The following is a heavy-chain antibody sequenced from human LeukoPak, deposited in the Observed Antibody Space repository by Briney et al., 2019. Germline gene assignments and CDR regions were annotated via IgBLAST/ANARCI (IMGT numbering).Heavy chain of an antibody. CDR3: ARARGYIYDSFDY. V-gene: IGHV3-74*01. Sequence: PGGSLRISCAASGXTFVNYWMHWVRQAPGKGLVWVSRLNSDGTTTSYADSVKGRFTISRDNAKNTLYLQMNNLRAEDTAVYYCARARGYIYDSFDYWGQGTLVTVSS. CDR2: LNSDGTTT. D-gene: IGHD3-22*01. J-gene: IGHJ4*02. CDR1: GXTFVNYW.